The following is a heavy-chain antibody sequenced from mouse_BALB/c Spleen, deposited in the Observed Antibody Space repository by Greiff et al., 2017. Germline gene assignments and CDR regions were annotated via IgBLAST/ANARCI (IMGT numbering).Heavy chain of an antibody. CDR1: GFTFSSYT. J-gene: IGHJ4*01. CDR3: TRDRTTYYAMDY. V-gene: IGHV5-6-4*01. Sequence: EVQRVESGGGLVKPGGSLKLSCAASGFTFSSYTMSWVRQTPEKRLEWVATISSGGSYTYYPDSVKGRFTISRDNAKNTLYLQMSSLKSEDTAMYYCTRDRTTYYAMDYWGQGTSVTVSS. CDR2: ISSGGSYT.